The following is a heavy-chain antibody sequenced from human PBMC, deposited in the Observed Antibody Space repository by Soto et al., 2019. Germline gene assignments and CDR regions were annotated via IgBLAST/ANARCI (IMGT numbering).Heavy chain of an antibody. Sequence: PSETLSLTCTVSGGSMNTYYWGWFRQPPGKGLEWVGYIYYSGSTPYSPSLKSRVTISVDTSKNQFSLKLDSVTAADTAVYYCARLGGYYQAFDQWGQGSLVT. J-gene: IGHJ4*02. V-gene: IGHV4-59*08. D-gene: IGHD3-22*01. CDR2: IYYSGST. CDR1: GGSMNTYY. CDR3: ARLGGYYQAFDQ.